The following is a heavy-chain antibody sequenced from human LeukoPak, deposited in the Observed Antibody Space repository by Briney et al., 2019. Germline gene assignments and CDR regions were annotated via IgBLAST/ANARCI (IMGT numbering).Heavy chain of an antibody. CDR1: GFSFSSYW. V-gene: IGHV3-7*01. CDR3: ARALRGPYDYYYMDG. J-gene: IGHJ6*03. Sequence: PGGSQSLPCAASGFSFSSYWVSWVRQAPGKGLEWVANIKQDGSEKYYVDSVKGRFTISRDNAKNSLYLQMNSLRAEDTAVYYCARALRGPYDYYYMDGWGKGTTVTVSS. D-gene: IGHD3-10*01. CDR2: IKQDGSEK.